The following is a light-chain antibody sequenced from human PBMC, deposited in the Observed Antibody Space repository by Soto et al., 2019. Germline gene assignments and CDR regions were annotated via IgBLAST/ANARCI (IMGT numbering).Light chain of an antibody. Sequence: QSVLPQPHSVSEAPGRRGTISCSGSSSNIGNNAVNWYQQLPGKAPKLLIFYDDLLPSGVSDRFSGSKSGTSASLAISGLQSEDEADYYCAAWDDSLNGPVFGGGTKLTVL. V-gene: IGLV1-36*01. CDR3: AAWDDSLNGPV. CDR1: SSNIGNNA. J-gene: IGLJ3*02. CDR2: YDD.